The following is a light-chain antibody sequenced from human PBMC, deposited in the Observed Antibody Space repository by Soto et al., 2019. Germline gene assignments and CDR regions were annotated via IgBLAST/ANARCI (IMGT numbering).Light chain of an antibody. V-gene: IGKV1-5*01. CDR3: QQYNSYSGWT. CDR1: QSISSW. Sequence: DIQMTQSPSTLSASVGDRVTITCRASQSISSWLAWYQQKPGKAPKLLIYDASSLVSGVPSRFSGSGSGTEFTLTISSLQPDDFATYYCQQYNSYSGWTFGQGTKVEIK. J-gene: IGKJ1*01. CDR2: DAS.